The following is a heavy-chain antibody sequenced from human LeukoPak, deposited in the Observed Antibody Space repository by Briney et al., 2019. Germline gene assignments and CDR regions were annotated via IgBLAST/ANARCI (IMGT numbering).Heavy chain of an antibody. J-gene: IGHJ6*02. D-gene: IGHD3-22*01. CDR2: FSSSGSTI. CDR1: GFPFRDYY. CDR3: ARDWEPYYDSSGSGMDV. V-gene: IGHV3-11*01. Sequence: PGGPRRLPCAASGFPFRDYYMSWTPQAPGKGREGVSYFSSSGSTIYYADSVKGRFTISRDNAKNSLYLQMNSLRAEDTAVYYCARDWEPYYDSSGSGMDVWGQGTTVTVSS.